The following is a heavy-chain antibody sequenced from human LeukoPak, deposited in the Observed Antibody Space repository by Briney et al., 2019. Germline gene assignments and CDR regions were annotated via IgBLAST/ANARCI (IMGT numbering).Heavy chain of an antibody. J-gene: IGHJ4*02. Sequence: GESLKISCKGSGYSFTSYWISWVRQMPGKGLEWMGRIDPSDSYTNYSPSFQGHVTISADKSISTAYLQWSSLKASDTAMYCCASQPGYCSSTSCYEYYWGQGTLVTVSS. D-gene: IGHD2-2*03. V-gene: IGHV5-10-1*01. CDR1: GYSFTSYW. CDR3: ASQPGYCSSTSCYEYY. CDR2: IDPSDSYT.